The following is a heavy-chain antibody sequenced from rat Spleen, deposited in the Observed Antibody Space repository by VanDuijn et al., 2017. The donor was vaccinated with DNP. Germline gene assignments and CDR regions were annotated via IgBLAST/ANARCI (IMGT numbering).Heavy chain of an antibody. CDR3: AKGPNYGGWSDYFDY. V-gene: IGHV5-7*01. CDR2: IIYDGTKT. Sequence: EVQLVESGGGLVQPGRSLKLSCAVSGITFSDHNMAWVRQAPKKGLEWVATIIYDGTKTFYRDSVKGRFTISRDNVQNTLYLQMSKLGSEDTAIYYCAKGPNYGGWSDYFDYWGQGVMVTVSS. CDR1: GITFSDHN. D-gene: IGHD1-11*01. J-gene: IGHJ2*01.